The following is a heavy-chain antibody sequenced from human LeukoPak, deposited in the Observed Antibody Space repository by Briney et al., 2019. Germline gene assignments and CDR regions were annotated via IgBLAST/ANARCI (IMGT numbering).Heavy chain of an antibody. CDR3: ATASVVPAAIRPGGWFDP. J-gene: IGHJ5*02. V-gene: IGHV1-2*02. D-gene: IGHD2-2*01. CDR1: GYTSTAYY. Sequence: ASLKVSCKASGYTSTAYYMHWGRQAPGQGLEWMGWINPNSGGTNYAQKFQGRVTMTRDTSISTAYMEMSRLRSDDTAVYYCATASVVPAAIRPGGWFDPWGQGTLVTVSS. CDR2: INPNSGGT.